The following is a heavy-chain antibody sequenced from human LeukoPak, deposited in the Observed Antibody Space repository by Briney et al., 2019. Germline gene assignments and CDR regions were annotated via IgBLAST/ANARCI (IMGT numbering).Heavy chain of an antibody. J-gene: IGHJ4*02. CDR1: GFTFSTYS. Sequence: GGSLRLSCAASGFTFSTYSMNWVRQAPGKGLEWVSSISSYSNYINYADSVKGRFTISRDNAKNSLYLQMNSLRAEDTAVYHCARSRTTVTKDALDYWGQGTLVTVSS. D-gene: IGHD4-17*01. CDR2: ISSYSNYI. V-gene: IGHV3-21*01. CDR3: ARSRTTVTKDALDY.